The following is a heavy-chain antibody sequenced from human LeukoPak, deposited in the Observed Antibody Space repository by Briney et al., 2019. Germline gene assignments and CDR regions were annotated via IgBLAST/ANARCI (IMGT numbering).Heavy chain of an antibody. V-gene: IGHV4-59*01. CDR1: GGSISSYY. CDR2: IYHTGST. J-gene: IGHJ4*02. CDR3: ARRGRNSSGWQDYL. Sequence: PSETLSLTCTVSGGSISSYYWSWIRQPPGKGLERIANIYHTGSTNYNPSLSSRVTISIDTAKNQFSLNLTSVTAADTAVYYCARRGRNSSGWQDYLWGQGTLVTVSS. D-gene: IGHD6-25*01.